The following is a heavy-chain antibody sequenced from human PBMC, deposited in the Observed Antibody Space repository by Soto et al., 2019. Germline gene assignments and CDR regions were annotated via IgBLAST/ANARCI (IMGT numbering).Heavy chain of an antibody. V-gene: IGHV1-69*02. D-gene: IGHD2-2*02. J-gene: IGHJ4*02. CDR3: AMEYCRAPSCYKDY. CDR1: GGAFSSYT. CDR2: IIPILGIA. Sequence: QVQLVQSGAEVKKPGSSVKVSCKASGGAFSSYTISWVRQAPGQGLEWMGRIIPILGIANYAQKFQGRVTISAEKSPSTAYMELSSLRSEDTAVYYCAMEYCRAPSCYKDYWGQGTLVTVSS.